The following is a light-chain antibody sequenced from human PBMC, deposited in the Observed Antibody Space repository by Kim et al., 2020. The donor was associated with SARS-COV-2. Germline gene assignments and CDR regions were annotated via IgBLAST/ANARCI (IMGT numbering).Light chain of an antibody. CDR2: AVS. V-gene: IGKV1-39*01. J-gene: IGKJ1*01. CDR1: QSINNY. CDR3: QQTYGTPWT. Sequence: DIQMTQSPSSLSASVGDRVTITCRASQSINNYLNWYQQKPGKAPNVLIYAVSRLQSGVPSRFGGSGSGRDFTLNISSLQPEDFGTYYCQQTYGTPWTVGQGTKVDIK.